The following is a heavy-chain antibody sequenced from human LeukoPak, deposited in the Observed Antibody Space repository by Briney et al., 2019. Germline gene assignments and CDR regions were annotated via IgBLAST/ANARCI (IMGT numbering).Heavy chain of an antibody. D-gene: IGHD3-3*01. V-gene: IGHV3-7*03. CDR3: ARAEWSNWYFDL. Sequence: PGGPLRLSCAASGFTFSTYWMNWVRQAPGKGLEWVANIKQDGSEKYYVDSVKGRFTLSRDSAKNSLYLQMNSLRAEDTAVYYCARAEWSNWYFDLWGRGTLVTVSS. CDR1: GFTFSTYW. CDR2: IKQDGSEK. J-gene: IGHJ2*01.